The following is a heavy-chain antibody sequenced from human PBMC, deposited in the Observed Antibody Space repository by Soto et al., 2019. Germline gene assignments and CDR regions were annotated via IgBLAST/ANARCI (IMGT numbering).Heavy chain of an antibody. CDR2: IKGDGTTT. CDR1: GFTFSNYW. Sequence: EVQLVESGGGLIQPGGSLRLSCAASGFTFSNYWMHWVRQAPGKGLVWVSRIKGDGTTTNYADSVKGRFTVSRDNTKNTLYLQMSDLRAEDTALYYCVNIGLPIGMVTDEGYWGLGTLVTVSS. CDR3: VNIGLPIGMVTDEGY. V-gene: IGHV3-74*01. J-gene: IGHJ4*02. D-gene: IGHD2-21*02.